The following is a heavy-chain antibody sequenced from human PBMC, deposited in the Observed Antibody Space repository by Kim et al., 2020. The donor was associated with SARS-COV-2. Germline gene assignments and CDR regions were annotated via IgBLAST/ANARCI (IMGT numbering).Heavy chain of an antibody. J-gene: IGHJ2*01. CDR1: GGSISSSSYY. CDR3: ARRWYSSGWAGFHWYFDL. V-gene: IGHV4-39*01. Sequence: SETLSLTCTVSGGSISSSSYYWGWIRQPPGKGLEWIGSIYYSGSTYYNPSLKSRVTISVDTSKNQFSLKLSSVTAADTAVYYCARRWYSSGWAGFHWYFDLWGRGTLVTVSS. D-gene: IGHD6-19*01. CDR2: IYYSGST.